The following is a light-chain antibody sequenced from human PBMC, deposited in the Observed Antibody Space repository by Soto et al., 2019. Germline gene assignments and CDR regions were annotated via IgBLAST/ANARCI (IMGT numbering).Light chain of an antibody. CDR2: WAS. CDR1: QSVLYSSNNKNY. J-gene: IGKJ3*01. CDR3: QQYYSTPLT. Sequence: DIVMTQSPDSLAVSLGERATINCKSSQSVLYSSNNKNYLAWYQQKPGQPPKLLIYWASTRESGVPDRFSGSGSGTDFTLTISXLQAEDVAVYYCQQYYSTPLTFGPGTKVDIK. V-gene: IGKV4-1*01.